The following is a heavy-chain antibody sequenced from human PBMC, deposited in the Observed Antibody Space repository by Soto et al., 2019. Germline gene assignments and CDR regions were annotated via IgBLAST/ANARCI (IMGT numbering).Heavy chain of an antibody. D-gene: IGHD3-10*01. CDR2: INSDGSST. CDR3: AREITAGVWFDP. J-gene: IGHJ5*02. Sequence: GGSLRLSCAASGFTSSSYWMHWVRQAPGKGLVWVSRINSDGSSTSYADSVKGRFTISRDNAKNTLYLQMNSLRAEDTAVYYCAREITAGVWFDPWGQGTLVTVSS. CDR1: GFTSSSYW. V-gene: IGHV3-74*01.